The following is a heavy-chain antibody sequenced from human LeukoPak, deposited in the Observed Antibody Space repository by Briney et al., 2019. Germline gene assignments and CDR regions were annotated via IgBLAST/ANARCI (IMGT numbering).Heavy chain of an antibody. J-gene: IGHJ4*02. CDR2: ISYDGSNK. CDR1: GFTFSSSA. Sequence: GRSLRLSCAASGFTFSSSAMHWVRQAPDKGLEWVAVISYDGSNKCYADSVKGRFTISRDNSKNTLYLQMNSLRAEDTAVYYCARDFYDSSGYYYSFGYWGQGTLVTVSS. CDR3: ARDFYDSSGYYYSFGY. D-gene: IGHD3-22*01. V-gene: IGHV3-30-3*01.